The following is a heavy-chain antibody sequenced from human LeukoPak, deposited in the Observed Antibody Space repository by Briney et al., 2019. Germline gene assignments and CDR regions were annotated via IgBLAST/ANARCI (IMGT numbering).Heavy chain of an antibody. CDR2: ISSSSSYI. Sequence: GGSLRLSCAASGFRFSSYAMSWVRQAPGKGLEWVSSISSSSSYIYYADSVKGRFTISRDNAKNSLYLQMNSLRAEDTAVYYCARAISDVLRFLEWSPDLDYWGQGTLVTVSS. CDR3: ARAISDVLRFLEWSPDLDY. CDR1: GFRFSSYA. J-gene: IGHJ4*02. D-gene: IGHD3-3*01. V-gene: IGHV3-21*01.